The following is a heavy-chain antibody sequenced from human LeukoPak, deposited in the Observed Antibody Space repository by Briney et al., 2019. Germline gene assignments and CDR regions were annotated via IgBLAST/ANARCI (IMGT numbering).Heavy chain of an antibody. CDR3: ARDGRSSSGGSCCPNHFDP. J-gene: IGHJ5*02. V-gene: IGHV1-18*01. CDR1: GYTFTSYG. CDR2: ISAYNGNT. D-gene: IGHD2-15*01. Sequence: ASVKASCKASGYTFTSYGISWVRQAPGQGLEWMGWISAYNGNTNYAQKLQGRVTMTTDTSTSTAYIELRSLRSDDTAVYYCARDGRSSSGGSCCPNHFDPWGQGTLVTVSS.